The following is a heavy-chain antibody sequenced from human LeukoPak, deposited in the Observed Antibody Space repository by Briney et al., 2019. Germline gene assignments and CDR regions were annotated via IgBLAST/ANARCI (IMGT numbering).Heavy chain of an antibody. CDR2: ISAYNGNT. CDR1: GYTFTSYG. D-gene: IGHD2-2*01. Sequence: ASVKVSCKASGYTFTSYGISWVRQAPGQGLEWMGWISAYNGNTNYAQKLQGRVTMTTDTSTSTAYMELRSLRSDDTAVYYCARIGDIVVVPAAWVDHWGQGTLVTVSS. V-gene: IGHV1-18*01. J-gene: IGHJ4*02. CDR3: ARIGDIVVVPAAWVDH.